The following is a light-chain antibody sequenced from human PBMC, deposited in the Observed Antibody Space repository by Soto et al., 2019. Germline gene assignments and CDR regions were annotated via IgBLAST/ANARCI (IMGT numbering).Light chain of an antibody. CDR3: ISYAGSNKPA. CDR2: DVN. V-gene: IGLV2-8*01. J-gene: IGLJ2*01. CDR1: SSDVGGYNY. Sequence: QSALTQPPSASGSPGQSVAISCRGTSSDVGGYNYVSWYQQHPGKAPKLMIYDVNKRPSAVPDRCSGSKSGNTASLTVSGLQAEDEADYYSISYAGSNKPAFGGGTTLTVL.